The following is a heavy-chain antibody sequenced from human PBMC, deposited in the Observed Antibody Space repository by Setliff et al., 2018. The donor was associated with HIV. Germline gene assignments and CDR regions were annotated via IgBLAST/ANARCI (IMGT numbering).Heavy chain of an antibody. J-gene: IGHJ5*02. D-gene: IGHD3-16*01. CDR1: GYTFDAKY. V-gene: IGHV1-2*02. CDR2: INPNSGGT. Sequence: ASVKVSCKASGYTFDAKYIHWARQAPGQGLEWMGWINPNSGGTNYARKFQGRVTMTRDTSISSAYMELNSLRSDDTAVYYCATAGGRSWFDPWGPGTLVTVSS. CDR3: ATAGGRSWFDP.